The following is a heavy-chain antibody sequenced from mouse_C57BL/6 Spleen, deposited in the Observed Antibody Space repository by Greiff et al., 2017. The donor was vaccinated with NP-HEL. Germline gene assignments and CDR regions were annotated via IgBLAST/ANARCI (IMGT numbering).Heavy chain of an antibody. CDR2: INPNNGGT. CDR1: GYTFTDYN. V-gene: IGHV1-18*01. CDR3: ARSTTVDWFAY. J-gene: IGHJ3*01. D-gene: IGHD1-1*01. Sequence: EVQLQQSGPELVKPGASVKIPCKASGYTFTDYNMDWVKQSHGKSLEWIGDINPNNGGTIYNQKFKGKATLTVDKSSSTAYMELRSLTSEDTAFYYCARSTTVDWFAYWGQGTLVTVSA.